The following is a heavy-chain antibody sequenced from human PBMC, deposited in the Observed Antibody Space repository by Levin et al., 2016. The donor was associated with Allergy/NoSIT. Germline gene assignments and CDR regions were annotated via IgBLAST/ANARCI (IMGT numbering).Heavy chain of an antibody. CDR3: ARDRDCTGGTCYYYHGLDV. V-gene: IGHV4-31*02. Sequence: PGKGLEWIGYVYNNGRTSYNPSLRSRVTISVDPSKTHFSLKLSSVTAADTAVYYCARDRDCTGGTCYYYHGLDVWGRGTTVTVSS. D-gene: IGHD2-8*02. J-gene: IGHJ6*02. CDR2: VYNNGRT.